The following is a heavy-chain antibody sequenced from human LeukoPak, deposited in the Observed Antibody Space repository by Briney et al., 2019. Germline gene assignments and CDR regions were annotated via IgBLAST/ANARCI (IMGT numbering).Heavy chain of an antibody. V-gene: IGHV1-8*01. Sequence: ASVKVSCKASGYTFTSYDINWVRQATGQGLEWMGWMNPNSGNTGYAQKFQGRVTITRDTSASTAYMELSSLRSEDTAVYYCARDNYGSGSYFHWGQGTLVTVSS. CDR1: GYTFTSYD. CDR2: MNPNSGNT. D-gene: IGHD3-10*01. J-gene: IGHJ4*02. CDR3: ARDNYGSGSYFH.